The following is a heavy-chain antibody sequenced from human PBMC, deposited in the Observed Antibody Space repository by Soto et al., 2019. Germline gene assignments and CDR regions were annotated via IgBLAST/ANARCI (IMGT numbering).Heavy chain of an antibody. CDR1: GFSLSTTGVG. Sequence: QITLKESGPTLVKPTQTLTLTCSFSGFSLSTTGVGVGWIRQSPGKALEWLAIIYWDNDKRYSPSLKSRVTITKDTSKNRVVLTVTNMDPVDTGTYYGARSPGVGELHWGQADVVTVSS. CDR3: ARSPGVGELH. V-gene: IGHV2-5*02. CDR2: IYWDNDK. J-gene: IGHJ4*02. D-gene: IGHD3-10*01.